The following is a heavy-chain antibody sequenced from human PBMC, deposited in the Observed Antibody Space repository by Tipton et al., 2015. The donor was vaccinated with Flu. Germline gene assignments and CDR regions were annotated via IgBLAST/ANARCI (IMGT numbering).Heavy chain of an antibody. D-gene: IGHD6-13*01. CDR3: ARGLEAATSSWGQNWFDP. Sequence: TLSLTCAVYGGSFSGYYWNWIRQPPGKGLEWIGEINHSGSTNYNPSLKSRVTISVDTSKNQFSLKLSSVTAADTAVYYCARGLEAATSSWGQNWFDPWGQGTLVTVSS. J-gene: IGHJ5*02. CDR2: INHSGST. CDR1: GGSFSGYY. V-gene: IGHV4-34*01.